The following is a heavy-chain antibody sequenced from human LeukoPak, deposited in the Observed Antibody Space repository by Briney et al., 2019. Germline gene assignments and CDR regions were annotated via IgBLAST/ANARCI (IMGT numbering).Heavy chain of an antibody. D-gene: IGHD6-13*01. V-gene: IGHV3-21*01. Sequence: GGSLRLSCAASGFTFSSYSMNWVRQAPGKGLEWVSSISSSSSYIYYADSVKGRFTISRDNAKNSLYLQMNSLRHEDTAVYYCAKDLVAAAGRYFDDWGQGTLVIVSS. J-gene: IGHJ4*02. CDR1: GFTFSSYS. CDR2: ISSSSSYI. CDR3: AKDLVAAAGRYFDD.